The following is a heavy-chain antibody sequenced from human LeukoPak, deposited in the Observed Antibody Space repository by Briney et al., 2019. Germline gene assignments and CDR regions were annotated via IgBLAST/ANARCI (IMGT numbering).Heavy chain of an antibody. V-gene: IGHV3-23*01. D-gene: IGHD3-10*01. CDR3: ATSSVTYGSGNYDSRAFED. CDR2: ISGSGGST. Sequence: GGSLRLSCAASGFTFGSHAMNWVRQAPGKGLEWVSVISGSGGSTYYADSVKGRFTISRDNSKNTLYVQMNSLRVEDTAVYYCATSSVTYGSGNYDSRAFEDWGQGTLVTVSS. CDR1: GFTFGSHA. J-gene: IGHJ4*02.